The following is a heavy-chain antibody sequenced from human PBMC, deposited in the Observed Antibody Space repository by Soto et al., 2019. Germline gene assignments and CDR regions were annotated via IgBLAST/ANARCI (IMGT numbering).Heavy chain of an antibody. CDR3: ARDGAKGKDYFYSGMDV. J-gene: IGHJ6*04. Sequence: SETLSLTCTVSGGSISSGDDFWTWIRQPPGKGLEWIGYIYYSGSTYYNPSLKSRLTMSVDTSKNQFSLKLSSVTAADTAVYYCARDGAKGKDYFYSGMDVWGKGTTVPVSS. CDR1: GGSISSGDDF. D-gene: IGHD3-9*01. V-gene: IGHV4-30-4*01. CDR2: IYYSGST.